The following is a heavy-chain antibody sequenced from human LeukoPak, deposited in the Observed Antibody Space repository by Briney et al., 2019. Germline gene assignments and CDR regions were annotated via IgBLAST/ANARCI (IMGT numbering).Heavy chain of an antibody. V-gene: IGHV3-30*02. CDR2: IRYDGSNK. CDR3: AKDAAARRSAYMDV. Sequence: GGSLRLSCAASGFTFSSYGMHWVRQAPGKGLEWVAFIRYDGSNKYYAYSVKGRFTISRDNSKNTLYLQMNSLRAEDTAVYYCAKDAAARRSAYMDVWGKGTTVTVSS. J-gene: IGHJ6*03. CDR1: GFTFSSYG. D-gene: IGHD6-13*01.